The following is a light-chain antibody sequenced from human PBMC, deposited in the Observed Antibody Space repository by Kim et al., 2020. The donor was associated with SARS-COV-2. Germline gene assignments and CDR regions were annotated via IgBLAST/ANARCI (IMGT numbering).Light chain of an antibody. CDR1: SSNIGGNT. Sequence: GQRVTISCTGSSSNIGGNTVTWYQQLPGTAPKVLIYRNDERTSGVPDRFSGSKSGTSASLAISGLQSEDEADYHCAAWDDSLKGVVFGGGTKLTVL. CDR2: RND. J-gene: IGLJ2*01. V-gene: IGLV1-44*01. CDR3: AAWDDSLKGVV.